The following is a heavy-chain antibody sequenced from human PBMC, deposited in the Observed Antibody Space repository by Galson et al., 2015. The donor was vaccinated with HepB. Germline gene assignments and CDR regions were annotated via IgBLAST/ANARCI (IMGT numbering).Heavy chain of an antibody. CDR2: IIPIFGTA. V-gene: IGHV1-69*13. CDR3: ASRPRVYCSSTSCYREYNWFDP. J-gene: IGHJ5*02. CDR1: GGTFSSYA. D-gene: IGHD2-2*02. Sequence: TVKVSCKASGGTFSSYAISWVRQAPGQGLEWMGGIIPIFGTANYAQKFQGRVTITADESTSTAYMELSSLRSEDTAVYYCASRPRVYCSSTSCYREYNWFDPWGQGTLVTVSS.